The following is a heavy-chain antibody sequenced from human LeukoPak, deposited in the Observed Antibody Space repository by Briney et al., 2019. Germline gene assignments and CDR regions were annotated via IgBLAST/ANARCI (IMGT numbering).Heavy chain of an antibody. Sequence: ASVKVSCKASGGTFSSYAISWVRQAPGQGLEWMGGIIPIFGTANYAQKFQGRVTITTDESTSTAYMELSSLRSEDTAVYYCAGVVQLCLRSNWFDPWGQGTLVTVSS. J-gene: IGHJ5*02. CDR2: IIPIFGTA. CDR1: GGTFSSYA. CDR3: AGVVQLCLRSNWFDP. D-gene: IGHD5-18*01. V-gene: IGHV1-69*05.